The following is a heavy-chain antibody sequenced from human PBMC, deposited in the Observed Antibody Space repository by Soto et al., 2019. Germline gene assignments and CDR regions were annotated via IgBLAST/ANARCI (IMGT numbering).Heavy chain of an antibody. CDR3: ARNKRITIFGVVRECYYYMDV. D-gene: IGHD3-3*01. V-gene: IGHV4-4*02. CDR1: GCSISSSNW. CDR2: IYHSGST. J-gene: IGHJ6*03. Sequence: SETLSLTCAVSGCSISSSNWWSWVRQPPGKGLEWIGEIYHSGSTNYNPSLKSRVTISVDKSKNQFSLKLSSVTAADTAVYYCARNKRITIFGVVRECYYYMDVWGKGTTVTVSS.